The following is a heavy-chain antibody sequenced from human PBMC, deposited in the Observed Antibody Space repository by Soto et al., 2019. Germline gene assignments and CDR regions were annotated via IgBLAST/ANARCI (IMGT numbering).Heavy chain of an antibody. CDR2: ISWNSGSI. CDR3: AKDMGHYDILTGYATHFDY. D-gene: IGHD3-9*01. Sequence: HPGGSLRLSCAASGFTFDDYAMHWVRQAPGKGLEWVSGISWNSGSIGYADSVKGRFTISRDNAKNSLYLQMNSLRAEDTALYYCAKDMGHYDILTGYATHFDYWGQGTLVTVSS. V-gene: IGHV3-9*01. CDR1: GFTFDDYA. J-gene: IGHJ4*02.